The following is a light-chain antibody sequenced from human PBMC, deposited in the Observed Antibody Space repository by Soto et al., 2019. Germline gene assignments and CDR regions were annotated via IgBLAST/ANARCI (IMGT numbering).Light chain of an antibody. CDR1: SSDVGGYNY. Sequence: QSVLAHLASVYVSPGQSITVSCTGTSSDVGGYNYVSWYQQHPRKAPKLMIYDVSTRPSGVSNRFSGSKSGNTASLTISGLQAEDEADYYCSSYTSSSTHVFGTGTKVTVL. CDR3: SSYTSSSTHV. CDR2: DVS. J-gene: IGLJ1*01. V-gene: IGLV2-14*01.